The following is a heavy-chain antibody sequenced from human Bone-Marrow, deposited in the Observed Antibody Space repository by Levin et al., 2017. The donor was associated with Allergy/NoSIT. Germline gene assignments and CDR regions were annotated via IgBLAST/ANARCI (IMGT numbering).Heavy chain of an antibody. D-gene: IGHD5-12*01. J-gene: IGHJ6*04. Sequence: GGSLRLSCAGSGFTFSDHYIDWVRQAPGKGLEWVGRIANKGGNYNTQYAASMRGRFTISRDDSKNSVYLQMSSLKTEDTAVYYCADVGHSYGLDVWGEGTAVTVSS. V-gene: IGHV3-72*01. CDR3: ADVGHSYGLDV. CDR1: GFTFSDHY. CDR2: IANKGGNYNT.